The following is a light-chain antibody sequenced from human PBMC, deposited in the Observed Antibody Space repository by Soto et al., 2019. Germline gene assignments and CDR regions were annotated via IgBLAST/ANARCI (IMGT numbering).Light chain of an antibody. J-gene: IGKJ3*01. Sequence: DIVMTQSPDSLVVSLGERATINCKSSQSVLYNSNNMNYLAWYQQKAGQPPKLLIYWAPTRESGVPDRFSGSGSGTDFTLTVSSLQAEDVAVYYCQQYYSTPFTFGPGTKVEIK. CDR1: QSVLYNSNNMNY. CDR2: WAP. CDR3: QQYYSTPFT. V-gene: IGKV4-1*01.